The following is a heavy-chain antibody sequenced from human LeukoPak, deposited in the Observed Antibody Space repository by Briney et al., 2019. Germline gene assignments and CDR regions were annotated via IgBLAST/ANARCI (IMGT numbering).Heavy chain of an antibody. CDR3: WAIYY. D-gene: IGHD6-19*01. Sequence: GGSLRLSCAASGFTFSSYGILWVRQAPGKGLEWVAVIWYDGSNKYYADSVKGRFTISRDQSKNTLYLQMNSLRADDTAVRSGWAIYYWGQGTLVTVSS. CDR2: IWYDGSNK. J-gene: IGHJ4*02. V-gene: IGHV3-33*01. CDR1: GFTFSSYG.